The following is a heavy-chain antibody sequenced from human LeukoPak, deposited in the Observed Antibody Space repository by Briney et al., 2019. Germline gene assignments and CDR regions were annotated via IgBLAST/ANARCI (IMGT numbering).Heavy chain of an antibody. CDR3: ARDGYSFGHDFDY. V-gene: IGHV3-74*01. CDR2: IKGDGRST. D-gene: IGHD5-18*01. J-gene: IGHJ4*02. Sequence: GGSLRLSCAASGFTFSSYWMHWVRHTPGKGLVWVSRIKGDGRSTSYADSVKGRFTISRDNAKNTLYLQMNSLRAEDTAVYYCARDGYSFGHDFDYWGQGTLVTVSS. CDR1: GFTFSSYW.